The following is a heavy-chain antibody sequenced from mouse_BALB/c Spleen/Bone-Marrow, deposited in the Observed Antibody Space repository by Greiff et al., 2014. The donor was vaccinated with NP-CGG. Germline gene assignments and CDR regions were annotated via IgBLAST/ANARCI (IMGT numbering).Heavy chain of an antibody. CDR1: RVSLTDYG. J-gene: IGHJ2*01. D-gene: IGHD1-1*01. Sequence: QGQLKEARPGLGAPSQSLSITFPVSRVSLTDYGVSWIRQPPGKGLGWLGVIWGGGITYYNSTLKSRLSISKDNSKSQVFLKMNSLQTDDTAMYYCAKHDTTVVLDYWGQGTTLTVSS. CDR3: AKHDTTVVLDY. CDR2: IWGGGIT. V-gene: IGHV2-6-5*01.